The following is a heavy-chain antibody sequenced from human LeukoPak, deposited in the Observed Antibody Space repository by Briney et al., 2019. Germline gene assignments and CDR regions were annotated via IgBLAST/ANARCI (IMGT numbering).Heavy chain of an antibody. CDR1: GFTFDDYA. J-gene: IGHJ4*02. V-gene: IGHV3-9*01. CDR3: ARGHYSNELVG. Sequence: GGSLRLSCAASGFTFDDYAMHWVRQASGKGLEWVSGISWNSGSIGYADSVKGRFTISRDNAKNSLYLQMNSLRAEDTAVYYCARGHYSNELVGWGQGTLVTVSS. D-gene: IGHD4-11*01. CDR2: ISWNSGSI.